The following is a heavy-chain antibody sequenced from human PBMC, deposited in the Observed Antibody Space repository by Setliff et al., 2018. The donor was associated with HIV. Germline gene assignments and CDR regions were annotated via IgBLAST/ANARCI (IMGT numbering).Heavy chain of an antibody. D-gene: IGHD6-6*01. CDR3: ARVHAKPKRTLALVVRGSRIDP. CDR2: INHSGST. CDR1: GESFSGYY. V-gene: IGHV4-34*01. Sequence: LSLTCAVYGESFSGYYWSWIRQPPGKGLEWIGEINHSGSTNYNPSLKSRVTISVDTSKNQFSLKLSSVTAADTAVYYCARVHAKPKRTLALVVRGSRIDPWGQGTLVTVSS. J-gene: IGHJ5*02.